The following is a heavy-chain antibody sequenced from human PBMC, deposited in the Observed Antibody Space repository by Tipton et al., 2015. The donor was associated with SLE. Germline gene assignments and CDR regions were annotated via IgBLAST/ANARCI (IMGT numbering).Heavy chain of an antibody. CDR1: DYTFTSFG. D-gene: IGHD5-12*01. CDR2: ISVYSGTT. CDR3: ARECSGSGCLDY. J-gene: IGHJ4*02. V-gene: IGHV1-18*01. Sequence: QSGAEVKKPGASVKVSCKSSDYTFTSFGISWVRQAPGQGLEWMGWISVYSGTTNYAQKLQGRVTMTTDTSTSTAYMELRSLRSDDTAVYYCARECSGSGCLDYWGQGTLVTVSS.